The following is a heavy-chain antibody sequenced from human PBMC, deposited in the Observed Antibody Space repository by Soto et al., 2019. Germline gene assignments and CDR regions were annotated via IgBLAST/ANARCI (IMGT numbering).Heavy chain of an antibody. CDR3: ASCSRITMVRGVMGFDY. J-gene: IGHJ4*02. V-gene: IGHV3-53*01. CDR2: IYSGGST. Sequence: GESLKISCAASGFTVSSNYMSWVRQAPGKGLEWVSVIYSGGSTYYADSVKGRFTISRDNSKNTLYLQMNSLRAEDTAVYYCASCSRITMVRGVMGFDYWGQGTLVTVSS. D-gene: IGHD3-10*01. CDR1: GFTVSSNY.